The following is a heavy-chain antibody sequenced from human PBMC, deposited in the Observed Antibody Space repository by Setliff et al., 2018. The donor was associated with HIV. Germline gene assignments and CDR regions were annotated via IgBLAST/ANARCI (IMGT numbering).Heavy chain of an antibody. Sequence: ASETLSLTCAVSSASISNYHWSWIRQTPGKGLEWIGYIYTSGSTNYNPSLEGRVTISVDTSKNQFSLKLSSVTAADTAVYYCARTPEDYDQYFFDRWGQGTLVTVSS. J-gene: IGHJ4*02. D-gene: IGHD3-22*01. CDR1: SASISNYH. CDR3: ARTPEDYDQYFFDR. V-gene: IGHV4-4*09. CDR2: IYTSGST.